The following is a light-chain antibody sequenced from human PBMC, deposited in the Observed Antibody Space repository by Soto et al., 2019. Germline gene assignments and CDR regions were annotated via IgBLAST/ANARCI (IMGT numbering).Light chain of an antibody. CDR3: QQSYSSPRT. CDR2: AAS. J-gene: IGKJ3*01. Sequence: DIQMTQSPSSLSASAGDRVTITCRASQSISNYLNWYQQKPGKAPNLLIYAASSLQSGVPSRFSGSGSDTDFTLTISSLQPEDFATYYCQQSYSSPRTFGPGTKVDIK. CDR1: QSISNY. V-gene: IGKV1-39*01.